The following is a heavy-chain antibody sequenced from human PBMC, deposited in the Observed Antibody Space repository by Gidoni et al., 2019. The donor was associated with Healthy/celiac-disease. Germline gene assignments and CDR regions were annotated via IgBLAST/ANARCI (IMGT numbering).Heavy chain of an antibody. V-gene: IGHV3-33*01. J-gene: IGHJ4*02. CDR1: GFTFSSYG. Sequence: QVQLVESGGGVVQPGRSLRLSCAASGFTFSSYGMHWVRQAPGKGLEWVAVIWYDGSNKYYADSVKGRFTISRDNSKNTLYLQMNSLRAEDTAVYYCARDNAGPLWIQLWSLDYWGQGTLVTVSS. D-gene: IGHD5-18*01. CDR3: ARDNAGPLWIQLWSLDY. CDR2: IWYDGSNK.